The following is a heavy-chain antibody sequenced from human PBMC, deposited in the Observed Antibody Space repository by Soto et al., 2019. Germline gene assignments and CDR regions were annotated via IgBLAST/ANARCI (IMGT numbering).Heavy chain of an antibody. J-gene: IGHJ4*02. CDR2: IIPIFGTA. CDR1: GGTFSSYA. V-gene: IGHV1-69*06. Sequence: QVQLVQSGAEVKKPGSSVKVSCKASGGTFSSYAISWVRQAPGQGLEWMGGIIPIFGTANYAQKFQGRVTITADKSTSTAYMELSSLRSEDTAVYYCATVARDYDFWSVVSGADYWGQGTLVTVSS. CDR3: ATVARDYDFWSVVSGADY. D-gene: IGHD3-3*01.